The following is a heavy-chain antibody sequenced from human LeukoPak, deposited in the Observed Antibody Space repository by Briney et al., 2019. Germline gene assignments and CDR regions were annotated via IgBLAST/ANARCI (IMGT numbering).Heavy chain of an antibody. Sequence: GGSLRLSCAASGFTFSSYWMHCVRQAAGKGLVWVSRINSAGSSTSYADSVGGRFTISGDNAKNTLYLQMNSLRVEDTAVYYCARLRYYDILTGYYYFDYWGQGTLVTVSS. J-gene: IGHJ4*02. CDR2: INSAGSST. CDR3: ARLRYYDILTGYYYFDY. V-gene: IGHV3-74*01. CDR1: GFTFSSYW. D-gene: IGHD3-9*01.